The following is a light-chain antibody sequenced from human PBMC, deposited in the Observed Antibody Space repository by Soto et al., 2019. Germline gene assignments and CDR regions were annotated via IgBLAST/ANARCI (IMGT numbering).Light chain of an antibody. CDR1: NSNIGSNF. CDR3: SAYTARSTLV. V-gene: IGLV1-47*01. CDR2: EVR. Sequence: QSVLTQPPSASGTPGQRVTISCSGSNSNIGSNFVYWFQQLPGTAPKLLIYEVRNRPSGISSRFSGSRSGNTASLTISGLQSEDEGDYYCSAYTARSTLVFGGGTKLTVL. J-gene: IGLJ3*02.